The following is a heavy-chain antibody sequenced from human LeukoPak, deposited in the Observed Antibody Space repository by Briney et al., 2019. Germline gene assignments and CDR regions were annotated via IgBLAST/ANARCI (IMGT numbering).Heavy chain of an antibody. CDR3: ARGLSYSSSWYGFQHKGFDY. J-gene: IGHJ4*02. CDR2: ISYDGSNK. D-gene: IGHD6-13*01. V-gene: IGHV3-30*04. Sequence: GGSLRLSCAASGFTFSSYAMHWVRQAPGKGLEWVAVISYDGSNKYYADSVKGRFTISRDNSKNTLYLQMNSLRAEDTAVYYCARGLSYSSSWYGFQHKGFDYWGQGTLVTVSS. CDR1: GFTFSSYA.